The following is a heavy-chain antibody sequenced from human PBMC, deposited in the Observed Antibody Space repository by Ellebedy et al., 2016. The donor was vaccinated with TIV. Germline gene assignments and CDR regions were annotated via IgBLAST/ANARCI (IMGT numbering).Heavy chain of an antibody. CDR1: GFTFSSYG. V-gene: IGHV3-33*01. J-gene: IGHJ6*02. CDR3: ARDRVLRYFDWLTSGYGMDV. Sequence: GESLKISCAASGFTFSSYGMHWVRQAPGKGLEWVAVIWYDGSNKYYADSVKGRFTISRDNSKNTLYLQMNSLRAEDTAVYYCARDRVLRYFDWLTSGYGMDVWGQGTTVTVSS. CDR2: IWYDGSNK. D-gene: IGHD3-9*01.